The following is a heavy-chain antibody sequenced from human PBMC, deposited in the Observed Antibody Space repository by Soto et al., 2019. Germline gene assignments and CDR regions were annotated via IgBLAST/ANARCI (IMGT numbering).Heavy chain of an antibody. D-gene: IGHD1-20*01. V-gene: IGHV3-23*01. CDR2: IHIPGGRA. CDR3: GGHWYNY. Sequence: LSGGSLRLSCAASGFTFSSYAMSWVRQAPGKGLEWVSLIHIPGGRATYADSVRGRFTISIDNSENTVFLQMNSLRAEDTAIYYCGGHWYNYWGQGTLVTVSS. CDR1: GFTFSSYA. J-gene: IGHJ4*02.